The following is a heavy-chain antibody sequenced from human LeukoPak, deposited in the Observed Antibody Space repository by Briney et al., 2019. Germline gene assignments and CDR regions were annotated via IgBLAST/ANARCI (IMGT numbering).Heavy chain of an antibody. CDR3: ARDLGDYGDHDAFDI. D-gene: IGHD4-17*01. V-gene: IGHV1-18*01. Sequence: ASVKVSCKASGYTFTSYGISWVRQAPGQGLEWMGWISAYNGNTNYAQKLQGRVTMTTDTSTSTDYMELRSLRSDDTAVYYCARDLGDYGDHDAFDIWGQGTMVTVSS. CDR2: ISAYNGNT. CDR1: GYTFTSYG. J-gene: IGHJ3*02.